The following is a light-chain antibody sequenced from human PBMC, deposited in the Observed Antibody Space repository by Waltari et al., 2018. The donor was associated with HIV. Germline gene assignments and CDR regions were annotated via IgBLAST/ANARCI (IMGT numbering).Light chain of an antibody. V-gene: IGLV1-47*01. CDR2: RDN. CDR1: SFNIGRNF. J-gene: IGLJ1*01. Sequence: QSVLTQPPSASGTPGQRVIISCSGSSFNIGRNFVSWYQQVPGTAPKVLIFRDNQRPSGVPDRFSGSKSGASASLASSGLRSEDEADYYCAAWDDSLRGSYVFGPGTKVTVL. CDR3: AAWDDSLRGSYV.